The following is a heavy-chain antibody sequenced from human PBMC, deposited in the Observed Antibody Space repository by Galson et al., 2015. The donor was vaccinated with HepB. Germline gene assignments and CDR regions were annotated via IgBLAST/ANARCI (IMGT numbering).Heavy chain of an antibody. CDR1: GLTFTRYA. CDR2: ITPSADRT. Sequence: SLRLSCAASGLTFTRYAMTWVRQAPGKGLDWVSAITPSADRTFYADSVRGRFTISRDNSRNTLYLQMNSLRAEDTAVYFCAKGDWMDVWGQGTTVTVSS. CDR3: AKGDWMDV. D-gene: IGHD2-21*02. J-gene: IGHJ6*02. V-gene: IGHV3-23*01.